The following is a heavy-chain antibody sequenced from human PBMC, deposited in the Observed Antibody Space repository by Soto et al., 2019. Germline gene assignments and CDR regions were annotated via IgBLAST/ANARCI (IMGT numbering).Heavy chain of an antibody. CDR2: INAGNGNT. J-gene: IGHJ1*01. D-gene: IGHD1-26*01. CDR1: GYTFASYA. CDR3: ARPAALVRWALLQGYFQH. V-gene: IGHV1-3*01. Sequence: SVKVSCKASGYTFASYAMHWVRQAPGQRLEWMGWINAGNGNTKYSQKFQGRVTITRDTSASTAYMELSSLRSEDTAVYYCARPAALVRWALLQGYFQHWGQGTLVTVSS.